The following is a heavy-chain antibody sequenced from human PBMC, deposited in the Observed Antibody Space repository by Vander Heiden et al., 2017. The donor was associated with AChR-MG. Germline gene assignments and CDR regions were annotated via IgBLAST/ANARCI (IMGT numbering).Heavy chain of an antibody. V-gene: IGHV3-43*01. J-gene: IGHJ4*02. CDR3: AKDLESEYNGYGAFDS. CDR1: GLTFGDHT. D-gene: IGHD5-12*01. CDR2: VTWNGDDT. Sequence: EVQLVASGGVVVQPGGSLSLACAASGLTFGDHTMDWVHQAPGKGLEWVSTVTWNGDDTYYADSVKGRFTISRDNSKNFLYLQLNSLRTEDTALYYCAKDLESEYNGYGAFDSWGQGTMVTVSS.